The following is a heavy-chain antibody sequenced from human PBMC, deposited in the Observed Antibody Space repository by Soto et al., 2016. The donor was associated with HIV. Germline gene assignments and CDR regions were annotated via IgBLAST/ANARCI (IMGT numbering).Heavy chain of an antibody. V-gene: IGHV1-18*01. CDR1: GYTFTSYG. CDR2: ISAYNGST. J-gene: IGHJ4*02. D-gene: IGHD1-26*01. CDR3: ARDGRMATNLDYFDY. Sequence: QVQLVQSGAEVKKPGASVKVSCKASGYTFTSYGISWVRQAPGQGLEWMGWISAYNGSTNYAQKFQGRVTMTADTSTSTAYMELRSLRSDDTAVYYCARDGRMATNLDYFDYWGQGTLVTVSS.